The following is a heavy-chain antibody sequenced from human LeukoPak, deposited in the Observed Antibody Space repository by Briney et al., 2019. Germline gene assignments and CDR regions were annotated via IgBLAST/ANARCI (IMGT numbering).Heavy chain of an antibody. J-gene: IGHJ5*02. CDR3: TREVEGYSYASGRFLHFDP. CDR2: IYYSGST. CDR1: GDSIRSSSYH. Sequence: SETLSLTCTVSGDSIRSSSYHWGWIRQPPGKGLEWIGSIYYSGSTYNNRSLKRRLTISIDASKNQFSLRLSSVTAADTAVYYCTREVEGYSYASGRFLHFDPWGQGTLVTVSS. V-gene: IGHV4-39*07. D-gene: IGHD3-10*01.